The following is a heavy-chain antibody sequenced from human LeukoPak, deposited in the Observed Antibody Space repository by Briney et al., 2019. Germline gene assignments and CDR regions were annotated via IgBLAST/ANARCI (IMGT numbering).Heavy chain of an antibody. CDR2: IYYSGST. D-gene: IGHD3-22*01. V-gene: IGHV4-59*08. Sequence: PSETLSLTCTVSGGSISTYYWSWIRQSPGKGLEWIGYIYYSGSTNYNPSLKSRLTISVDTSKNQFSLKLTSVTAADTAVYYCARHYYGSPGYFYFDFWGPGTLVTVSS. J-gene: IGHJ4*02. CDR1: GGSISTYY. CDR3: ARHYYGSPGYFYFDF.